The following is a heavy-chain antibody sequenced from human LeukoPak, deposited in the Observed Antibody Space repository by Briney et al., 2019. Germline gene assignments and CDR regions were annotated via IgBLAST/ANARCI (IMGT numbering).Heavy chain of an antibody. CDR2: ISAYNGNT. J-gene: IGHJ5*02. D-gene: IGHD1-7*01. CDR1: GYTFTSYG. CDR3: ARVQSITRYNWNYGDNWFDP. Sequence: ASVKVSCKASGYTFTSYGISWVRQAPGQGLEWMGWISAYNGNTNYAQKLQGRVTMTTDTSTSTAYMELRSLGSDDTAVYYCARVQSITRYNWNYGDNWFDPWGQGTLVTVSS. V-gene: IGHV1-18*01.